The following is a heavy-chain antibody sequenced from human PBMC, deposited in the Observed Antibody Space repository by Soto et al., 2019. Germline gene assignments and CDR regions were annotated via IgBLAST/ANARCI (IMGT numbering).Heavy chain of an antibody. V-gene: IGHV4-59*01. J-gene: IGHJ5*02. CDR3: ASGGNWFDT. Sequence: SETLSLTCNVSGGSISNYYWTWVRQSPEKGLEWIGYMYYNGNINYNPSLKSRVTISIDTSKNQFSLTLKSVTAADTAVYYCASGGNWFDTWGQGVLVTVSS. D-gene: IGHD3-16*01. CDR2: MYYNGNI. CDR1: GGSISNYY.